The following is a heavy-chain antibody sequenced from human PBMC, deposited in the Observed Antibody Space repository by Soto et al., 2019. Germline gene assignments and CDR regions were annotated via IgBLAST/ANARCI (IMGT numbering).Heavy chain of an antibody. CDR2: IIPMLGMS. D-gene: IGHD3-10*01. CDR1: GDTFNFYT. CDR3: ATNYGSGSAHFDT. Sequence: QVQLVQSGAEVKTPGSSVKVSCTASGDTFNFYTLSWVRQAPGQGLEWMGRIIPMLGMSNYAQKFQGRVTMIADKSTSTAYMGLSSLRSEDTALYYCATNYGSGSAHFDTWGQGTLVPVSS. V-gene: IGHV1-69*02. J-gene: IGHJ4*02.